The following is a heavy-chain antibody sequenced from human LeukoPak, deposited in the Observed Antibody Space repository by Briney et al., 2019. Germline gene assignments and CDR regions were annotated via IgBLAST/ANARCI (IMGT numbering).Heavy chain of an antibody. J-gene: IGHJ4*02. CDR3: AKDSAKKYDEY. CDR2: SSGSGGNT. CDR1: GFTFSSYA. Sequence: GGSLRLSCAASGFTFSSYAMSWVRQAPGKGLEWVSGSSGSGGNTHYADSVKGRFTISRDNSKNTLYLQMNSLRAEDTAVYYCAKDSAKKYDEYWGQGTLLTVSS. D-gene: IGHD2/OR15-2a*01. V-gene: IGHV3-23*01.